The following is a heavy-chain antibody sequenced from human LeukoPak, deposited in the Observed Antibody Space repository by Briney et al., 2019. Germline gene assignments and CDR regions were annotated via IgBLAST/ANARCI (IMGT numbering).Heavy chain of an antibody. CDR1: GGSISSYY. J-gene: IGHJ4*02. CDR3: ARHRVRGVIIKGVDYFDY. D-gene: IGHD3-10*01. Sequence: SETLSLTCTVSGGSISSYYWSWIRQPPGKGLEWIGEINHSGSTNYNPSLKSRVTISVDTSKNQFSLKLSSVTAADTAVYYCARHRVRGVIIKGVDYFDYWGQGTLVTVSS. V-gene: IGHV4-34*01. CDR2: INHSGST.